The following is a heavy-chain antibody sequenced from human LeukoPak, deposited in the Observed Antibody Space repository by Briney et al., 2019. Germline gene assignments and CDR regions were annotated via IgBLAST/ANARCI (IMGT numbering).Heavy chain of an antibody. CDR2: INHSGST. Sequence: TSETLSLTCAVYGGSFSGYYWSWIRQPPGKGLEWIGEINHSGSTNYNPSLKSRVTISVDTSKNQFSLKLSSVTAADTAVYYCAREDYGSTRGAFDIWGRGTMVTVSS. D-gene: IGHD4-17*01. V-gene: IGHV4-34*01. CDR1: GGSFSGYY. J-gene: IGHJ3*02. CDR3: AREDYGSTRGAFDI.